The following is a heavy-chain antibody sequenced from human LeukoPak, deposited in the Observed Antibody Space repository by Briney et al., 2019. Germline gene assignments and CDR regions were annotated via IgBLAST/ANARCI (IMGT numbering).Heavy chain of an antibody. J-gene: IGHJ6*02. V-gene: IGHV1-18*01. CDR1: GYTFTSYG. CDR2: ISAYNGNT. CDR3: ARDIGFGELYYYYGMDV. Sequence: ASVKVSCKASGYTFTSYGISWVRQAPGQGLEWMGWISAYNGNTNYAQKLQGRVTMTTDTSTSTAYMELSSLRSEDTAVYYCARDIGFGELYYYYGMDVWGQGTTVTVSS. D-gene: IGHD3-10*01.